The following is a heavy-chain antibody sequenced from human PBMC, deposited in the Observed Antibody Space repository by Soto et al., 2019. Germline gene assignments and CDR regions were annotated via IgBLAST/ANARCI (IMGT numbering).Heavy chain of an antibody. CDR2: IKSKTDGGTT. J-gene: IGHJ4*02. D-gene: IGHD1-26*01. Sequence: EVQLVESGGGLVKPGGSLRLSCAASGFTFSNAWMNWVRQAPGKGLEWVGRIKSKTDGGTTDYASPVKGRFIISRDYSKNTLYLQMNSLKTEDTAVYYCTTVFKPPSSGSYYYFDYCGQGTLVTVSS. CDR1: GFTFSNAW. CDR3: TTVFKPPSSGSYYYFDY. V-gene: IGHV3-15*07.